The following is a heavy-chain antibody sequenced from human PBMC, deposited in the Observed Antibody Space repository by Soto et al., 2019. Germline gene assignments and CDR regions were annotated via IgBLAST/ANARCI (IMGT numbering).Heavy chain of an antibody. V-gene: IGHV3-66*01. Sequence: ESGGGLVQPGGSLRLSCAASGFTVSSNYMSWVRQAPGKGLEWVSVIYSGGSTYYADSVKGRFTISRDNSKNTLYLQMNSLSAEDTAVYYCARTGDLIAAAGRYYFDYWGQGTLVTVSS. D-gene: IGHD6-13*01. CDR1: GFTVSSNY. CDR3: ARTGDLIAAAGRYYFDY. CDR2: IYSGGST. J-gene: IGHJ4*02.